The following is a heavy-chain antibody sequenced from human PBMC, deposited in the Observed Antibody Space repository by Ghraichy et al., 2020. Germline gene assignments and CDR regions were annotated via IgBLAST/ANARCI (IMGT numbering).Heavy chain of an antibody. CDR1: GYTFTGYY. D-gene: IGHD1-7*01. V-gene: IGHV1-2*04. CDR2: INPNSGGT. CDR3: ARDLFAGGITGTTSYGMDV. J-gene: IGHJ6*02. Sequence: ASVKVSCKASGYTFTGYYMHWVRQAPGQGLEWMGWINPNSGGTNYAQKFQGWVTMTRDTSISTAYMELSRLRSDDTAVYYCARDLFAGGITGTTSYGMDVWGQGTTVTVSS.